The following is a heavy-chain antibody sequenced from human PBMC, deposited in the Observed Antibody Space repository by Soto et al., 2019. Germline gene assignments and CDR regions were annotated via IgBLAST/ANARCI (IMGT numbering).Heavy chain of an antibody. Sequence: GGSMRLSCTASGFIFGDYAMSWFRQVKGRGLEWVGLIRSKNYGGTTEYAASVKGRFTISRDDSKGIAYLLMDSLKTEDTAFYFGSKDMRVRGFCGGSTCQEGLYYFDSWGQGTLVTVSS. J-gene: IGHJ4*02. CDR3: SKDMRVRGFCGGSTCQEGLYYFDS. CDR2: IRSKNYGGTT. CDR1: GFIFGDYA. V-gene: IGHV3-49*03. D-gene: IGHD2-15*01.